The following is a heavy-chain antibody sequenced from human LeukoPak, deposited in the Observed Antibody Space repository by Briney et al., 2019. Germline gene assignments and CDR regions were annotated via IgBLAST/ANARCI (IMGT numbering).Heavy chain of an antibody. J-gene: IGHJ2*01. V-gene: IGHV1-69*06. Sequence: SVKVSCKASGGTFSSYAISWVRQAPGQGLEWMGGIIPIFGTANYAQKFQGRVTITADKSTSTAYMELSSLRSEDTAVYYCARGGTIFGVVNTINWYFDLWGRGTLVTVSS. CDR1: GGTFSSYA. CDR3: ARGGTIFGVVNTINWYFDL. CDR2: IIPIFGTA. D-gene: IGHD3-3*01.